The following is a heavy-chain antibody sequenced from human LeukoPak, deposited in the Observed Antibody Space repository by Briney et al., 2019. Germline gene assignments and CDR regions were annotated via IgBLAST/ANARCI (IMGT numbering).Heavy chain of an antibody. CDR2: ISWNSGSV. J-gene: IGHJ6*04. D-gene: IGHD1-26*01. CDR1: GFTFEDYA. Sequence: PGGSLRLSCAACGFTFEDYAMHWVRQAPGKGLEGGSGISWNSGSVGYVDSVKGRFTISRHNPKNSLYLQMNSLRAEDPALYYCAKTGNLRVGMDVWGKGTTVTVSS. CDR3: AKTGNLRVGMDV. V-gene: IGHV3-9*01.